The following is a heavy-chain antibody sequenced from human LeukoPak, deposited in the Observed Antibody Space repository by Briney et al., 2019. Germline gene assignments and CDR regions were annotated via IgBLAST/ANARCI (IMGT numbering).Heavy chain of an antibody. J-gene: IGHJ4*02. Sequence: GRSLRLSCAASGFTFSSYSMNWARQAPGKGLEWVSSISDSNTYIYYADSVEGRFTISRDNAKNSLYLQMNNLRVEDTAVYYCVGPDSQFDCWGQGTLVTVSS. V-gene: IGHV3-21*01. CDR1: GFTFSSYS. CDR2: ISDSNTYI. CDR3: VGPDSQFDC. D-gene: IGHD3-10*01.